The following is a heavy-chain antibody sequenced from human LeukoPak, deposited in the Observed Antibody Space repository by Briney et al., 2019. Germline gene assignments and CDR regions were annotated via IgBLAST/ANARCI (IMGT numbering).Heavy chain of an antibody. Sequence: SEALSLTCTVSGGSISSSSHYWGWIRQPPGKGLEGIGNISYRVSTYYNPSLKRRVTISVETCKNQFSLKLNSVTAADTAVYYCARRNLYNWNYGNWFAPWGQGTLVTVSS. CDR1: GGSISSSSHY. CDR3: ARRNLYNWNYGNWFAP. J-gene: IGHJ5*02. V-gene: IGHV4-39*01. D-gene: IGHD1-7*01. CDR2: ISYRVST.